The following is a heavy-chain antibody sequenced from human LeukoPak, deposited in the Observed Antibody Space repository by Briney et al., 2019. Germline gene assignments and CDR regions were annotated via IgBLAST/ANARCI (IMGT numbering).Heavy chain of an antibody. J-gene: IGHJ4*02. D-gene: IGHD6-13*01. V-gene: IGHV1-2*02. CDR1: GYTFTGYY. CDR2: INPNSGGT. Sequence: ASVKVSCKASGYTFTGYYMHWVRQAPGQGLEWMGWINPNSGGTNYAQKFQGRVTMTRDTSISTTYMELSRLRSDDRAVYYCARDGIAAAVPDYWGQGTLVTVSS. CDR3: ARDGIAAAVPDY.